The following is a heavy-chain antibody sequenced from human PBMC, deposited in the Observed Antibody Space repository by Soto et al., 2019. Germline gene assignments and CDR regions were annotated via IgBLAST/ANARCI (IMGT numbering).Heavy chain of an antibody. J-gene: IGHJ6*02. Sequence: QGERQASGPGLVKRTQSLSLTCTVSGGSISGGTYYWSWIRKPPGQGLEWIGYIYFSGSTYYNPSLKIRVIISVDTYKNQFSLRLSSVTAADTAVYYSARGDWPTLMDVWGQGTTVTVSS. CDR2: IYFSGST. V-gene: IGHV4-31*03. CDR3: ARGDWPTLMDV. D-gene: IGHD2-21*01. CDR1: GGSISGGTYY.